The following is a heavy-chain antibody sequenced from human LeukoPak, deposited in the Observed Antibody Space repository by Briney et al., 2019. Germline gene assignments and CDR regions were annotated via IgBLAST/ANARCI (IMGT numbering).Heavy chain of an antibody. D-gene: IGHD6-13*01. CDR2: NRGSGGTP. CDR3: AKDLKPAAGPFDY. J-gene: IGHJ4*02. V-gene: IGHV3-23*01. Sequence: GGSLRLSCAASGFTFTSYAMSWVRQAPGKGLEWVSANRGSGGTPYYADSVKGRFTISRDISKNPLYLQMNSLRAEDTAVYYCAKDLKPAAGPFDYWGQGTLVTVSS. CDR1: GFTFTSYA.